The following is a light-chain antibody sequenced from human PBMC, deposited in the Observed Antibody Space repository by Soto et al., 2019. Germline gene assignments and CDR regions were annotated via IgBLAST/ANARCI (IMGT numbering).Light chain of an antibody. CDR3: QQTYSKPRT. CDR2: ASS. Sequence: DIQMTQSPSSLSASVGHRVTITCRTSQSISIYLNLYQQIPGKAPKLLIYASSNLHTGVPSRFSGSASGTDFTPTISSLQPEDSATYYCQQTYSKPRTFGQGTKVDIK. J-gene: IGKJ1*01. V-gene: IGKV1-39*01. CDR1: QSISIY.